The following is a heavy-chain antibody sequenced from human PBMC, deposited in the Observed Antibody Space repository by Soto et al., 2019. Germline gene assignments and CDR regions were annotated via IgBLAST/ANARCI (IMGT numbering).Heavy chain of an antibody. V-gene: IGHV1-46*01. CDR3: ARMKGGGSEYFFDY. D-gene: IGHD2-15*01. Sequence: QVQLVQSGAEVEKPGASVKVSCKASGYTFTRYTVHWVRQAPGQGLEWMAMINPSGGSTYYVQTFEGRVTLTSDTSTSTVFMELSSLISEDTAVYYCARMKGGGSEYFFDYWGQGTLVTVSS. J-gene: IGHJ4*02. CDR2: INPSGGST. CDR1: GYTFTRYT.